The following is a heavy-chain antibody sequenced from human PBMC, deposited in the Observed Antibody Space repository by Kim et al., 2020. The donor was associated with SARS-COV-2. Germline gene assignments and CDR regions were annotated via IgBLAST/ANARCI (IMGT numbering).Heavy chain of an antibody. J-gene: IGHJ4*02. CDR2: GST. CDR3: SSGYANFDY. D-gene: IGHD4-17*01. V-gene: IGHV4-34*01. Sequence: GSTNYHPSLKSRVTISVDTSKNQFSLKLSSVTAADTAVYYCSSGYANFDYWGQGTLVTVSS.